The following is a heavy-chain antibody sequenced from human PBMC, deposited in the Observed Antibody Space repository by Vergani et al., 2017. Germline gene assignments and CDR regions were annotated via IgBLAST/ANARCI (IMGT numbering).Heavy chain of an antibody. CDR1: GFSFNTYW. CDR3: VRTEYFTGIACNTRFDS. Sequence: EVQLVESGGGSVQSGGSLRLSCVASGFSFNTYWMHWVRQVPGKGLMWVARIDEDGNRATYGDFETGRFTISRDNAKNTVFLQMNNLRADDAGVYYCVRTEYFTGIACNTRFDSWGQGALVTVSS. D-gene: IGHD1-1*01. CDR2: IDEDGNRA. V-gene: IGHV3-74*03. J-gene: IGHJ5*01.